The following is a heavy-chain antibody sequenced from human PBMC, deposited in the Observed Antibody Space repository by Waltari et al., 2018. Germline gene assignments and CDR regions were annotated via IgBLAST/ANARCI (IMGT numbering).Heavy chain of an antibody. CDR1: GFHFSDPA. Sequence: EVQLLESGGGLVQPGGSLRLSCAASGFHFSDPALSRVRPAPGKGLEWVSAITGSGDSTYYAESLKGRFTVSRDKSKNTLYLQMNSLTAEDTAVYYCAKDWRRSLEYLDWLLFALDDWGQGTLVTVSS. V-gene: IGHV3-23*01. CDR3: AKDWRRSLEYLDWLLFALDD. J-gene: IGHJ4*02. D-gene: IGHD3-3*02. CDR2: ITGSGDST.